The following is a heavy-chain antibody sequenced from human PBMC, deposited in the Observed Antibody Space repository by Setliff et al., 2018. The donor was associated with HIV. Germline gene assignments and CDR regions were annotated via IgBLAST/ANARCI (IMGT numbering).Heavy chain of an antibody. CDR1: GASISSHNYY. CDR3: TIPASSLAPN. CDR2: IRSSGDT. V-gene: IGHV4-39*01. Sequence: SETLSLTCTVSGASISSHNYYWGWIRQSPGKGLEWIASIRSSGDTYYNPSLQSRVIISVDTSNNQISLKLTSVTAADTAVYYCTIPASSLAPNWGRGTQVTVSP. J-gene: IGHJ4*02.